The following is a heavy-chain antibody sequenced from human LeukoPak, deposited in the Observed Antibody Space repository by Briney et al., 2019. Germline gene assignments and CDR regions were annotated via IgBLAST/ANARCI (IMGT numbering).Heavy chain of an antibody. CDR3: ARSEYCTNGVCYPYYMDV. J-gene: IGHJ6*03. Sequence: ASVKVSCKASGYTFTSYGISWVRQAPGQGLEWMGWISAYNGNTNYAQKLQGRVTMTTDTSTSTAYMELRSLRSDDTAVYYCARSEYCTNGVCYPYYMDVWGKGTTVTVSS. CDR1: GYTFTSYG. CDR2: ISAYNGNT. V-gene: IGHV1-18*01. D-gene: IGHD2-8*01.